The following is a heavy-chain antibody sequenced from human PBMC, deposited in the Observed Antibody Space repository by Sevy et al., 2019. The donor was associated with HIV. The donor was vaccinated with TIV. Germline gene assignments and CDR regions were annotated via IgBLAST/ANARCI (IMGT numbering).Heavy chain of an antibody. D-gene: IGHD6-19*01. CDR2: IRSKAYGGTT. Sequence: GGSLRLSCTASGFTFGDYAMSWFRQAPGKGLEWVGFIRSKAYGGTTEYAASVKGRFTISRDDSKSIAYLQMNSLKTEDTAVYYCTRDPYSSGWQAALYISSDAFDIWGQGTMVTVSS. CDR1: GFTFGDYA. V-gene: IGHV3-49*03. CDR3: TRDPYSSGWQAALYISSDAFDI. J-gene: IGHJ3*02.